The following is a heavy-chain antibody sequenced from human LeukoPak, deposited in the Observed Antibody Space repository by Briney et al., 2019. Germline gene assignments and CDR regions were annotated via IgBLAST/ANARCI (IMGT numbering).Heavy chain of an antibody. CDR3: ARQDDKYGGDY. CDR1: GFTFSTYA. V-gene: IGHV3-30*04. CDR2: ISFDGTDK. D-gene: IGHD3-22*01. Sequence: PGGSLRLSCATSGFTFSTYAMHWVRQAPGKGLEWVAVISFDGTDKYYADSVKGRFTISRESSKNTLYLQMNSLRAEDSAVYYCARQDDKYGGDYWGQGTLVTVSS. J-gene: IGHJ4*02.